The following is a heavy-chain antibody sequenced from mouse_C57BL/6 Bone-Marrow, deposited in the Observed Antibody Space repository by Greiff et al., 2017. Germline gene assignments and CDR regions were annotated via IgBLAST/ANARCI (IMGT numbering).Heavy chain of an antibody. CDR2: IYHGDGAT. V-gene: IGHV1-80*01. J-gene: IGHJ3*01. CDR3: ARIYYYGSSYGGPAWFAY. CDR1: GYAFSSYW. D-gene: IGHD1-1*01. Sequence: VKVVESGAELVKPGASVTISCKASGYAFSSYWMNWVKQRPGKVLESIGQIYHGDGATNYNGTFSGKATLTADKSSSTAYMQLSSLTSEDSAVYFCARIYYYGSSYGGPAWFAYWGQGTLVTVSA.